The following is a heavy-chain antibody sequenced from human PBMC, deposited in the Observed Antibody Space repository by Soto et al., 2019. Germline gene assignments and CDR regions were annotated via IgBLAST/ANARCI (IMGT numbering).Heavy chain of an antibody. D-gene: IGHD6-13*01. CDR1: GYTFTSYA. J-gene: IGHJ4*02. CDR2: INAGNGNT. CDR3: ARDWAAVGPFDY. Sequence: ASVKVSCKASGYTFTSYAMHWVRQAPGQRLEWMGWINAGNGNTKYSQKFQGRVTITKDTSTSTAYMELRSLRSDDTAVYYCARDWAAVGPFDYWGQGTLVTVSS. V-gene: IGHV1-3*01.